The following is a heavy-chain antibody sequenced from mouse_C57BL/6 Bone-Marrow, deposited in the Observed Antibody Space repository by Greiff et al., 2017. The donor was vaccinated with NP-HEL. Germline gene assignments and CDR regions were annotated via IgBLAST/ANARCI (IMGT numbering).Heavy chain of an antibody. Sequence: VQLKQSGPELVKPGASVKISCKASGYSFTDYNMNWVKQSNGKSLEWIGVINPNYGTTSYNQKLKGKATLTVDQSSSTAYMQLNSLTSEDSAVYYCARRKLRLLYWYFDVWGTGTTVTVSS. CDR3: ARRKLRLLYWYFDV. CDR2: INPNYGTT. J-gene: IGHJ1*03. D-gene: IGHD3-2*02. CDR1: GYSFTDYN. V-gene: IGHV1-39*01.